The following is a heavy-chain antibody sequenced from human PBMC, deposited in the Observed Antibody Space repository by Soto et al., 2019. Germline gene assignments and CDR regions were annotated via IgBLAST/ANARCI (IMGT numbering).Heavy chain of an antibody. V-gene: IGHV3-53*01. CDR1: GFTVSSNY. CDR2: IYSGGST. J-gene: IGHJ4*02. Sequence: PGGSLRLSCAASGFTVSSNYMSWVRQAPGKGLEWVSVIYSGGSTYYADSVKGRFTISRDNSKNTLYLQMNSLRAEDTAVYYCASHSSSWYWPKSWGQGTLVTVSS. CDR3: ASHSSSWYWPKS. D-gene: IGHD6-13*01.